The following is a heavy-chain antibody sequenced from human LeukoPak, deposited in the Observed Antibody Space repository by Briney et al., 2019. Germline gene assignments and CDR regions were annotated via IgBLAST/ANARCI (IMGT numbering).Heavy chain of an antibody. CDR1: GFTFGTFG. D-gene: IGHD3-22*01. V-gene: IGHV3-30*18. CDR3: AKSEVYYFGTSGGFDY. CDR2: ISYDGSSE. Sequence: TGGSLRLSCAASGFTFGTFGMHWVRQAPGKGLEWVAFISYDGSSEYDADSVKGRFTISRDNSENTVYLQMNSLRAEDTAVYYCAKSEVYYFGTSGGFDYWGQGTLVTVSS. J-gene: IGHJ4*02.